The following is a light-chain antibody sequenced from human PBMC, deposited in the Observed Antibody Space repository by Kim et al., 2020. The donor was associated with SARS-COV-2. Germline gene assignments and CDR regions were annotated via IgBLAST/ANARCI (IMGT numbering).Light chain of an antibody. CDR3: LQDYNYPYT. Sequence: STSVGDTVTITCWASQGIRNDLGWYQQKPGKAPKLLIYSASSLQSGVPSRFSGSGSGTDFTLTISSLQPEDFATYYCLQDYNYPYTFGQGTKLEIK. CDR1: QGIRND. V-gene: IGKV1-6*01. CDR2: SAS. J-gene: IGKJ2*01.